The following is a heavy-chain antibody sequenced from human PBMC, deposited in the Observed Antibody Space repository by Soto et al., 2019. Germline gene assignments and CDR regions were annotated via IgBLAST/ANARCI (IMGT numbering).Heavy chain of an antibody. CDR2: ISAYNGNT. J-gene: IGHJ6*02. CDR1: GYTFTSYG. CDR3: ARDHNYDFWSGYSTGYYYGMDV. Sequence: ASVKVSCKASGYTFTSYGISWVRQAPGQGLERMGWISAYNGNTNYAQKLQGRVTMTPDTSTSTACMELRSLRSDDTAVYYCARDHNYDFWSGYSTGYYYGMDVWGQGTTVTV. D-gene: IGHD3-3*01. V-gene: IGHV1-18*01.